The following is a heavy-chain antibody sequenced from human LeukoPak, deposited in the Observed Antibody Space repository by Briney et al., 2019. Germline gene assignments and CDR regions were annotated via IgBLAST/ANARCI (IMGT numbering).Heavy chain of an antibody. Sequence: GGSLRLSCAASGFTFSSYWMRWVRQAPGKGLEWVANIEQDGSEKNYVDSVKGRFTISRDNAENALYLQMNTLRPEDTAVYCCAGGSGWLIDDWGQGTLVTVSS. CDR3: AGGSGWLIDD. V-gene: IGHV3-7*01. D-gene: IGHD6-19*01. CDR1: GFTFSSYW. J-gene: IGHJ4*02. CDR2: IEQDGSEK.